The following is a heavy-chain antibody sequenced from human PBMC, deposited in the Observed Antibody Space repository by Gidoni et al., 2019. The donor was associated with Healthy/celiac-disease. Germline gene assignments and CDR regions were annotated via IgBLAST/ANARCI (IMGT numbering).Heavy chain of an antibody. D-gene: IGHD3-10*01. J-gene: IGHJ4*02. CDR3: ARGHADYYGSGSYPLDY. Sequence: QVQLVESGGGVVQPGRSLRLSCAASGFTFSSYGMHWVRQAPGKGLEWVAVIWYDGSNKYYADSVKGRFTTSRDNSKNTLYLQMNSLRAEDTAVYYCARGHADYYGSGSYPLDYWGQGTLVTVSS. CDR2: IWYDGSNK. V-gene: IGHV3-33*01. CDR1: GFTFSSYG.